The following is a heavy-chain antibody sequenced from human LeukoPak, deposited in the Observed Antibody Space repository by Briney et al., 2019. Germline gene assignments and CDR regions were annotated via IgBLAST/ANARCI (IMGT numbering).Heavy chain of an antibody. CDR2: ISPNSGAT. CDR3: ARGSQANWNDFGWFEP. V-gene: IGHV1-2*02. J-gene: IGHJ5*02. D-gene: IGHD1-1*01. Sequence: GASVKVSCKASGYTFTGHFMHWVRQTPGQGLEWVGWISPNSGATNYAVRFQGRISITSDTSSSTAYMELSRLRPADTAVYYCARGSQANWNDFGWFEPWGQGTLVTVSS. CDR1: GYTFTGHF.